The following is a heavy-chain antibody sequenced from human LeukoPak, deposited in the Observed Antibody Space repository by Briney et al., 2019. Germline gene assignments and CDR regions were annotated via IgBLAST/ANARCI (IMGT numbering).Heavy chain of an antibody. CDR1: GGSISSGGYS. J-gene: IGHJ5*02. CDR3: ARVSGNSYGLWFDP. V-gene: IGHV4-30-2*01. CDR2: IYHSGST. D-gene: IGHD4-23*01. Sequence: PSETLSLTCAVSGGSISSGGYSWSWIRQPPGKGLEWIGYIYHSGSTYYNPSLKSRVTISVDRSKNQFSLKLSSVTAADTAVYYCARVSGNSYGLWFDPWGQGTLVTVSS.